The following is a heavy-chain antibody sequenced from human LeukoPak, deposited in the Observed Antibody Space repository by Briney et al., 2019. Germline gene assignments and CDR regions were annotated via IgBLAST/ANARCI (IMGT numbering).Heavy chain of an antibody. Sequence: GGSLRLSCAASGFTFSSNAMSWVRQAPAKGLEWVSGISGTGDSTYYADSVKGRFTISRDNSKNTLYLQMNSLRAEDTAVYYCAKMPVSYSSGWSTFDYWGQGNLVTVSS. CDR3: AKMPVSYSSGWSTFDY. D-gene: IGHD6-19*01. J-gene: IGHJ4*02. CDR2: ISGTGDST. V-gene: IGHV3-23*01. CDR1: GFTFSSNA.